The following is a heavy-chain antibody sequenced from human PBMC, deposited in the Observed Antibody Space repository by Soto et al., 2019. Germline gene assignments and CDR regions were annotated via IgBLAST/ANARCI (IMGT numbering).Heavy chain of an antibody. CDR3: TNGIAAAGGGSYYYYYGMDV. J-gene: IGHJ6*02. D-gene: IGHD6-13*01. CDR2: IRSKANSYAT. CDR1: GFTFSGSA. V-gene: IGHV3-73*01. Sequence: GGSLRLSCAASGFTFSGSAMHWVRQASGKGLEWVGRIRSKANSYATAYAASVKGRFTISRDDSKNTAYLQMNSLKTEDTAVYYCTNGIAAAGGGSYYYYYGMDVWGQGTTVTVSS.